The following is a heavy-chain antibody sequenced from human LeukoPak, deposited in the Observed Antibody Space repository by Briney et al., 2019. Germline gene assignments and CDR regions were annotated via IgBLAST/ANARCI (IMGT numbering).Heavy chain of an antibody. CDR2: ISGYNGNR. V-gene: IGHV1-18*01. CDR3: ARTNVYYYASSDYYPYFDY. CDR1: GYTFTSYD. J-gene: IGHJ4*02. Sequence: ASVKVSFKCSGYTFTSYDINWVRQATGQGLEWMGWISGYNGNRNNAQKLQDRVTMTTDTYTSTAYMELRNLRSDDTAVYYFARTNVYYYASSDYYPYFDYWAQGTLVTVSS. D-gene: IGHD3-22*01.